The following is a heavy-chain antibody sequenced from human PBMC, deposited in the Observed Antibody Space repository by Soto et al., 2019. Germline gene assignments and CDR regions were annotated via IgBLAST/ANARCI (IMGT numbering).Heavy chain of an antibody. CDR1: GFTFSSYS. J-gene: IGHJ6*03. V-gene: IGHV3-48*01. D-gene: IGHD6-19*01. Sequence: GGSLRLSCAASGFTFSSYSMNWVRQAPGKGLEWVSYISSSSSTIYYADSVKGRFTISRDNAKNSLYLQMNSLRAEDTAVYYCARTGIAVTNYYYYYYMDVWGKGTTVTVSS. CDR3: ARTGIAVTNYYYYYYMDV. CDR2: ISSSSSTI.